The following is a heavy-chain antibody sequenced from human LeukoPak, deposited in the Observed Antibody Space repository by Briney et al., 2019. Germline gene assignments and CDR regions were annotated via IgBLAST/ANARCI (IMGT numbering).Heavy chain of an antibody. CDR3: ALYYGDSAKGYYFDY. V-gene: IGHV1-24*01. J-gene: IGHJ4*02. D-gene: IGHD4-17*01. CDR1: GYTLTELS. CDR2: FDPEDGEI. Sequence: GASVKVSCKVSGYTLTELSIHWVRQAPGKGLEWMGGFDPEDGEIIYAQNFQGRGTMTEDTSTDTAYMELSSLRYEDTAVYYCALYYGDSAKGYYFDYWGQGTLVTVSS.